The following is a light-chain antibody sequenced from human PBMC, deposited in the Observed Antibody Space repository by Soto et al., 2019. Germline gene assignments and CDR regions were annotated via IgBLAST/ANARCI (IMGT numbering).Light chain of an antibody. CDR1: ISDVGGYNY. CDR2: DVS. V-gene: IGLV2-14*03. J-gene: IGLJ1*01. CDR3: SSYTSSSTSV. Sequence: QSVLTQPASASGSPGQSITISCTGTISDVGGYNYVSWYQQHPGKAPKLMIFDVSNRPSGVSNRFSGSKSGYTASPTISGLQAEDEADYYCSSYTSSSTSVFGTGTKVTVL.